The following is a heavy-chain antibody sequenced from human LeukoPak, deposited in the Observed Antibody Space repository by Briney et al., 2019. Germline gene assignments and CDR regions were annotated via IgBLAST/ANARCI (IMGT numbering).Heavy chain of an antibody. V-gene: IGHV3-11*04. J-gene: IGHJ4*02. CDR1: GFTFSDYY. Sequence: GGSLRLSCAASGFTFSDYYMSWIRQAPGKGLEWVSYISSSGSTIYCADSVKGRFTISRDNAKNSLYLQMNSLRAGDTAVYYCASSTRVAGLDYWGQGTLVTVSS. D-gene: IGHD3/OR15-3a*01. CDR3: ASSTRVAGLDY. CDR2: ISSSGSTI.